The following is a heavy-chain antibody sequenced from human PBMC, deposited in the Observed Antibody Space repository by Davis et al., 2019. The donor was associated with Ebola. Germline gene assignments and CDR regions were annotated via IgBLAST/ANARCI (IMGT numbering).Heavy chain of an antibody. CDR1: GYSFTSYW. J-gene: IGHJ4*02. Sequence: KVSCKGSGYSFTSYWIGWVRQMPGKGLEWMGIIYPGDSETRYSPSFQGQVTISADKSISTAYLQWSSLEASDTAMYYCARHSSVATREGSDYWGQGTLVTVSS. D-gene: IGHD6-6*01. CDR2: IYPGDSET. V-gene: IGHV5-51*01. CDR3: ARHSSVATREGSDY.